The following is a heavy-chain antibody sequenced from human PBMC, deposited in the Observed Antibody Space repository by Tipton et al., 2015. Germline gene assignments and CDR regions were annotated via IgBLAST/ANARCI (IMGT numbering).Heavy chain of an antibody. V-gene: IGHV4-38-2*01. CDR2: ISYSGGT. D-gene: IGHD5-12*01. J-gene: IGHJ4*02. Sequence: GLVKPSETLSLTCAVSGYFISSGHFWGWVRQTPGKGLEWIGSISYSGGTYYNPSLKSRVTISVDTSKTQFSLKLSSVTAADTSVYYCARQNIVGNTGRHFDHWGQGTLVTVSS. CDR3: ARQNIVGNTGRHFDH. CDR1: GYFISSGHF.